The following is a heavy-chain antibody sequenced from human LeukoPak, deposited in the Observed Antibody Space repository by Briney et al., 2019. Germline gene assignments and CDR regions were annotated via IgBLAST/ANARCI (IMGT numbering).Heavy chain of an antibody. Sequence: SETLSLTCAVSGGSISSGGYSWSWIRQPPGKGLEWIGNIYHSGSTYYTPSLRSRVTISLDRSHNQFSLKLSSVTAADTAVYYCARSGRDYAINWFFDLWGRGALVTVSS. CDR1: GGSISSGGYS. CDR2: IYHSGST. J-gene: IGHJ2*01. CDR3: ARSGRDYAINWFFDL. V-gene: IGHV4-30-2*01. D-gene: IGHD4-17*01.